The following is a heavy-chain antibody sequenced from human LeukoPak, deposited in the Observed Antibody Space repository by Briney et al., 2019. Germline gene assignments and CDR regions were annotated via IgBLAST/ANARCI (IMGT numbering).Heavy chain of an antibody. CDR2: ISADGRDK. Sequence: PGEFLRLSCVASGFSFSDYAMHWVRQAPGKGLEWVAVISADGRDKYYIDSVRGRFTISRDNSKTTVFLQMNSLEVEDTAVYYCATPLTSKWSSSWYSGHSDYWGQGALVTVPS. J-gene: IGHJ4*02. CDR1: GFSFSDYA. V-gene: IGHV3-30*04. CDR3: ATPLTSKWSSSWYSGHSDY. D-gene: IGHD6-13*01.